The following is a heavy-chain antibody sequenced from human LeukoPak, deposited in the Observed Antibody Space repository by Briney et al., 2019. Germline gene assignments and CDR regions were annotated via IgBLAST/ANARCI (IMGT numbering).Heavy chain of an antibody. CDR2: IYYSGST. CDR3: ASIPPFWSGYYDNWFDP. V-gene: IGHV4-39*01. Sequence: SETPSLTCTVSGGSISSSSYYWGWIRQPPGKGLEWIGSIYYSGSTYYNPSLKSRVTISVDTSKNQFSLKLSSVTAADTAVYHCASIPPFWSGYYDNWFDPWGQGTLVTVSS. CDR1: GGSISSSSYY. J-gene: IGHJ5*02. D-gene: IGHD3-3*01.